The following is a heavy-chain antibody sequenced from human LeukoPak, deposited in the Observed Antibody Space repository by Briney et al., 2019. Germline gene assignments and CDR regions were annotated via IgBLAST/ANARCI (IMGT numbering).Heavy chain of an antibody. J-gene: IGHJ4*02. CDR1: GFTFSFYG. CDR2: ISYDGSNK. Sequence: PGGSLRLSCAASGFTFSFYGMHWVRQAPGKGLEWVAVISYDGSNKYYADSVKGRFTISRDNSKNTLYLQMDSLRAEDTAVYYCAKGGSYYDSSGYYRFDYWGQGTLVTVSS. V-gene: IGHV3-30*18. D-gene: IGHD3-22*01. CDR3: AKGGSYYDSSGYYRFDY.